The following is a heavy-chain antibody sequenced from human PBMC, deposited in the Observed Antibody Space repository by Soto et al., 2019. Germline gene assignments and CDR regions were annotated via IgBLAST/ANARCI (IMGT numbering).Heavy chain of an antibody. CDR3: ARTSRFDC. CDR2: IYYSGST. V-gene: IGHV4-61*01. CDR1: GGSVTSARYY. J-gene: IGHJ4*02. D-gene: IGHD6-6*01. Sequence: TSETLSLTCSVSGGSVTSARYYWSWIRQPPGKGLEWIGYIYYSGSTTYNPSLKGRVTISVDTSKNQFSLKLSSVTAADTAVYYCARTSRFDCWGQGTLVTVSS.